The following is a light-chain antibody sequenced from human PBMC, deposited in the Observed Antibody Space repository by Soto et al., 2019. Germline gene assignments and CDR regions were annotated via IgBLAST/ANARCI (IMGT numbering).Light chain of an antibody. J-gene: IGLJ1*01. CDR3: CSYAGSYTHV. Sequence: QSVLTRPRSVSGSAGQSVTISCTGTSSDVGGYNYVSWYQQHPGKAPKLMIYDVSKRPSGVPDRFSGSKSGNTASLTISGLQAEDEADYYCCSYAGSYTHVFGTGTKVTVL. CDR2: DVS. V-gene: IGLV2-11*01. CDR1: SSDVGGYNY.